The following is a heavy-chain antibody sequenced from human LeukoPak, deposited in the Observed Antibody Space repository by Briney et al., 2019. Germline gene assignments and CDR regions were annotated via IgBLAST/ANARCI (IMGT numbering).Heavy chain of an antibody. CDR2: ISSSSGDI. CDR1: GFTFNTYS. D-gene: IGHD1-1*01. V-gene: IGHV3-21*01. CDR3: ARGGVTGTTGGPDY. Sequence: GGSLRLCCAPSGFTFNTYSMIWVRQAPGKGLEWVSSISSSSGDIYYEDSVKGRFTVSRDNAKNSLYLQMNSLRAEDTAVYYCARGGVTGTTGGPDYWGQGTLVTVSS. J-gene: IGHJ4*02.